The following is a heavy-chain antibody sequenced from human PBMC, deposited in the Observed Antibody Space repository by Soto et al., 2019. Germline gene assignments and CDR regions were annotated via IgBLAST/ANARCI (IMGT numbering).Heavy chain of an antibody. CDR2: IRSKAYGGTT. CDR1: GFTFGDYA. V-gene: IGHV3-49*04. D-gene: IGHD3-3*01. Sequence: PGGSLRLSCTASGFTFGDYAMSWVRQAPGKGLEWVGFIRSKAYGGTTEYAASVKGRFTISRDDSKSIAYLQMNSLKTEDTAVYYCTREEWLLTQTDYRGQGTLVTVSS. CDR3: TREEWLLTQTDY. J-gene: IGHJ4*02.